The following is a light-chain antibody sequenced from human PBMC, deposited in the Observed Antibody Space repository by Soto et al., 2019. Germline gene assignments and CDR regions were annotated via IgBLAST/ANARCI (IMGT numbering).Light chain of an antibody. CDR2: EGS. Sequence: QSALTQPASMSGSPGQSSTISCTGTSSDVGSYNLVSWYQQHPGKAPKLMIYEGSKRPSGVSNRFSGSKSGNTASLTISGLQAEDEADYYCCSYAGRVFGGGTKLTVL. CDR1: SSDVGSYNL. V-gene: IGLV2-23*01. J-gene: IGLJ2*01. CDR3: CSYAGRV.